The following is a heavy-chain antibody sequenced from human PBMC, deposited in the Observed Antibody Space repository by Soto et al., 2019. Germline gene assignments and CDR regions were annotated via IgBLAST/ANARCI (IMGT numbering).Heavy chain of an antibody. D-gene: IGHD4-17*01. V-gene: IGHV1-3*01. J-gene: IGHJ6*03. Sequence: ASVKVSRKASGYTFTSYAMHWVRQAPGQRLEWMGWINAGNGNTKYSQKFQGRVTITRDTSASTAYMELSSLRSEDTAVYYCARDLSTVTTYYYYYMDVWGKGTTVTVSS. CDR2: INAGNGNT. CDR3: ARDLSTVTTYYYYYMDV. CDR1: GYTFTSYA.